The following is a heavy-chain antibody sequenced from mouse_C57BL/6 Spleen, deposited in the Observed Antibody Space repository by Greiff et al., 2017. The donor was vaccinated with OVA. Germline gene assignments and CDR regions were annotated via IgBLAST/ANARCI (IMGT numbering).Heavy chain of an antibody. D-gene: IGHD2-4*01. CDR2: IYPRSGNT. CDR3: ARSDYGYFDY. Sequence: VQGVESGAELARPGASVKLSCKASGYTFTSYGISWVKQRTGQGLEWIGEIYPRSGNTYYNEKFKGKATLTAYKSSSTAYMELRSLTSEDSAVYFCARSDYGYFDYWGQGTTLTVSS. J-gene: IGHJ2*01. CDR1: GYTFTSYG. V-gene: IGHV1-81*01.